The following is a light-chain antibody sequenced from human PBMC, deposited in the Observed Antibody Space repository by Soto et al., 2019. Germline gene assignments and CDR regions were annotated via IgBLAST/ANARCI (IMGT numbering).Light chain of an antibody. Sequence: QSALTQPASVSGSPGQSITISCTGTISDIGDYNYVSWYQQHPGKAPKLMIYDVSNRPSGVSNRFSGSKSGYTASLTSSGLQPEDEADYYCSSYRSSSPLVVFGGGTKLTVL. CDR3: SSYRSSSPLVV. CDR2: DVS. V-gene: IGLV2-14*03. CDR1: ISDIGDYNY. J-gene: IGLJ2*01.